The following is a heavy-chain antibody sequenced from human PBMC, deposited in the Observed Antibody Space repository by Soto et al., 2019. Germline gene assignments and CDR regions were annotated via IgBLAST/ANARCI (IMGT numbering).Heavy chain of an antibody. CDR3: AKSQSIVVVPAAEFDY. CDR1: GFTFSSYA. Sequence: VQLLESGGGLVQPGGSLRLSCAASGFTFSSYAMSWVRQAPGKGLEWVSAISGSGGSTYYADSVKGRFTISRDNSKNTLYLQMNSLRAEDTAVYYCAKSQSIVVVPAAEFDYWGQGTLVTVSS. D-gene: IGHD2-2*01. V-gene: IGHV3-23*01. CDR2: ISGSGGST. J-gene: IGHJ4*02.